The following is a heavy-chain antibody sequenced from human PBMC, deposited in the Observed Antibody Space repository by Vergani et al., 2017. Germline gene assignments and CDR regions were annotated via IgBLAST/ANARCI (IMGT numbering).Heavy chain of an antibody. Sequence: QLQLQESGPGLVKPSATLSLTCSVSGASIRSSNYYWGWIRQPPGKGLEWIASIYYSGSTYYNPSLKSRVTISVDTSKNQFSLKLSFVTAADTAVYFCARHSTVEWLVKLGWIDPWVQGILVTVSS. J-gene: IGHJ5*02. D-gene: IGHD6-19*01. V-gene: IGHV4-39*01. CDR2: IYYSGST. CDR1: GASIRSSNYY. CDR3: ARHSTVEWLVKLGWIDP.